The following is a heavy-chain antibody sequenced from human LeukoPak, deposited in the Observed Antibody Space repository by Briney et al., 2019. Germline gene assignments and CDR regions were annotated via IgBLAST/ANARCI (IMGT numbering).Heavy chain of an antibody. Sequence: ASVKVSCKASGYTFTGYYMHWVRQAPGQGLEWMGWINPNSGGTNYAQKFQGRVTMTRDTSISTAYMELSRLRSDDTAVYYCARFPSGFRHRGSSWYSDWFDPWGQGTLVTVSS. D-gene: IGHD6-13*01. CDR3: ARFPSGFRHRGSSWYSDWFDP. J-gene: IGHJ5*02. CDR2: INPNSGGT. CDR1: GYTFTGYY. V-gene: IGHV1-2*02.